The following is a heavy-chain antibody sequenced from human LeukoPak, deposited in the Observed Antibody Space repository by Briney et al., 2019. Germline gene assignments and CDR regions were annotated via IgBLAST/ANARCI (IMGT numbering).Heavy chain of an antibody. Sequence: GESLKISCVVTGFNVSNTYMSWVRQAPGKGLEWVSVIYSGGRTYYADSVKGRFTMSRDNSKNTLYFQMNSLTAEDTAVYFCARGTWNPALLDSWGQGTLVTVSS. CDR1: GFNVSNTY. CDR2: IYSGGRT. V-gene: IGHV3-53*01. J-gene: IGHJ4*02. D-gene: IGHD1-1*01. CDR3: ARGTWNPALLDS.